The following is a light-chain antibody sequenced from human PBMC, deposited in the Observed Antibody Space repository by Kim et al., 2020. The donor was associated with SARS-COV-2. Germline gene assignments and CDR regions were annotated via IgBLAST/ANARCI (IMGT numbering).Light chain of an antibody. CDR2: YAS. CDR1: QSVSSN. Sequence: EVVMTQSPGTLSVSPGERATLSCRASQSVSSNLAWYQQKPGQPPRLLIYYASTRATGIPARFSGSGSGTDFTLTISSLQSEDFAVYYCQQYNNSPRTFGQGTKVEIK. J-gene: IGKJ1*01. V-gene: IGKV3-15*01. CDR3: QQYNNSPRT.